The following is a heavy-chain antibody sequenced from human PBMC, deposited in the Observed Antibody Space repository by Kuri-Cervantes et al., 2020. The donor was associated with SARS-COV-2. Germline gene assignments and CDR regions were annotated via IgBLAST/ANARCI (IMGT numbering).Heavy chain of an antibody. V-gene: IGHV1-45*01. D-gene: IGHD5-24*01. CDR3: ARSGPGAISREDGACDI. CDR2: ITPFNGNT. CDR1: GDSFDYRF. Sequence: SVKVSCKASGDSFDYRFLRWVRQAHGQPLEWMGWITPFNGNTNYAQRFQDRVTITRDRSMSTAYMELSSLRSDDTAMYYCARSGPGAISREDGACDIWGQGTMVTVSS. J-gene: IGHJ3*02.